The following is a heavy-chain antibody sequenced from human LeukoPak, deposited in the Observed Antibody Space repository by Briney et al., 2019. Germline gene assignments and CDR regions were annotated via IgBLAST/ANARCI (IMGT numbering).Heavy chain of an antibody. J-gene: IGHJ4*02. Sequence: GGSLRLSCAASGFTFSSYGMHWVRQAPGKGLEWVAVMWYDGSNKYYADSVKGRFTISRDNSKNTLYLQMNSLRAEDTAVYYCARDCFPWYSSSAPPDYWGQGTLVTVSS. CDR2: MWYDGSNK. V-gene: IGHV3-33*01. D-gene: IGHD6-6*01. CDR1: GFTFSSYG. CDR3: ARDCFPWYSSSAPPDY.